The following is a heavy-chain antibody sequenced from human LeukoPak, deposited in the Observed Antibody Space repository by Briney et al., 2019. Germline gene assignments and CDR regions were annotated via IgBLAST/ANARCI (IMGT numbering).Heavy chain of an antibody. V-gene: IGHV5-51*01. D-gene: IGHD3-10*01. CDR2: IYPADSNT. CDR3: ARRGSARERWLDP. J-gene: IGHJ5*02. Sequence: GESLKISCKGSGYSFTNYWIGWVRQMPGKGLELMGLIYPADSNTRYSPSFQGQVTISADKSTSIAYLQWSSLKASDSAMYYCARRGSARERWLDPWGQGTLVTVSS. CDR1: GYSFTNYW.